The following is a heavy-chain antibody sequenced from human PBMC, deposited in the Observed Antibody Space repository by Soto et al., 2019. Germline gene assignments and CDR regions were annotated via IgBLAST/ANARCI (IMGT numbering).Heavy chain of an antibody. J-gene: IGHJ3*01. D-gene: IGHD2-15*01. Sequence: RLRETLSLTCAVSGFFISSGNYWGWNRKPPGKGLEWIGSIFHGGNTYYNPSLKSRVTISVDMSKNQFSLKLNSVTAADTAVYYCARARWYDAFDVWGQGTVVTVSS. CDR1: GFFISSGNY. V-gene: IGHV4-38-2*01. CDR3: ARARWYDAFDV. CDR2: IFHGGNT.